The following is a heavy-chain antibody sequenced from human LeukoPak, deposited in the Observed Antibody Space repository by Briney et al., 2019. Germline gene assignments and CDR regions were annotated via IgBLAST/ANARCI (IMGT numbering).Heavy chain of an antibody. CDR3: ARSRGGGRYFDWFGAFDI. D-gene: IGHD3-9*01. J-gene: IGHJ3*02. CDR1: GGTFTSYA. Sequence: SVKLSFKASGGTFTSYAISWVRQAPGQGLEWMGGIIPIFGTANYAQKFQGRVTITADKPTSTAYMELSSLRSEDTAVYYCARSRGGGRYFDWFGAFDIWGQGTMVTVSS. CDR2: IIPIFGTA. V-gene: IGHV1-69*06.